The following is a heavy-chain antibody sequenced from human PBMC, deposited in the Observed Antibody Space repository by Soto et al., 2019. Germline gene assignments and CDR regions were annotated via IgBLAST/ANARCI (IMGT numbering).Heavy chain of an antibody. J-gene: IGHJ4*02. D-gene: IGHD3-10*01. CDR1: GFTVNSDY. Sequence: EVQLVETGGGLTQPGGSLRLSCENSGFTVNSDYMSWVRQAPGKGLEWVSIIYAGGSTHYADSVRGRFTISSDNSRNTLYLQMNSLRVEDTAVYYCARSFDYGYIHHWGQGTLVTVSS. CDR2: IYAGGST. CDR3: ARSFDYGYIHH. V-gene: IGHV3-53*02.